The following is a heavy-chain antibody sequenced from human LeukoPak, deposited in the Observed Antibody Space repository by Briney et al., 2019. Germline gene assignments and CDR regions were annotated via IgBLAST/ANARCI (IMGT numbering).Heavy chain of an antibody. CDR1: GFTVSENY. D-gene: IGHD6-19*01. J-gene: IGHJ6*02. CDR2: IYSGGLT. V-gene: IGHV3-66*01. Sequence: PGGSLRLSCAVSGFTVSENYMSWVRQAPGKGLEWVSTIYSGGLTYYADPVKGKFTISRDNSKNTLYLQMSSLRAEDTAVYYCVRDRWPGLGDFWGQGTTVTVFS. CDR3: VRDRWPGLGDF.